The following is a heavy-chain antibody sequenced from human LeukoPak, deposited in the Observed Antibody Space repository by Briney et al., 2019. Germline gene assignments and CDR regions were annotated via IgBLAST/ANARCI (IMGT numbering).Heavy chain of an antibody. Sequence: TLSLTCTVSGGSISSYYWSWIRQPPGKALEWLALIYWNDDKRYSPSLKSRPTITMDTSRNQVVLTMTNMDPVDTDTYYCAHILGGGNSGLFDYWGHGTLVTVSS. D-gene: IGHD3-16*01. CDR3: AHILGGGNSGLFDY. CDR1: GGSISSYYW. J-gene: IGHJ4*01. CDR2: IYWNDDK. V-gene: IGHV2-5*01.